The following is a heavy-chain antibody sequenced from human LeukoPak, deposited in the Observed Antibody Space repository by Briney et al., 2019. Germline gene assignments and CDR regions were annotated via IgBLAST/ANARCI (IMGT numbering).Heavy chain of an antibody. CDR3: ARDRQLGSSGYYAAY. CDR2: ISAYNGNT. J-gene: IGHJ4*02. CDR1: GYTFSSYG. D-gene: IGHD3-22*01. Sequence: GASVKVSCKASGYTFSSYGISWVRQAPGQGLEWMGWISAYNGNTNYAQKVQGRVTLTTETSTSTAYMELRSLRSDDTAVYYCARDRQLGSSGYYAAYSGQGTLVSVSS. V-gene: IGHV1-18*01.